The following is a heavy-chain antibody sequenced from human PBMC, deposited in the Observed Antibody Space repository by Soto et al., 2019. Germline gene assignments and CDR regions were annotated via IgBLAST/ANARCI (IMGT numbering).Heavy chain of an antibody. D-gene: IGHD2-15*01. J-gene: IGHJ4*02. CDR3: VKQAHGLDGVAFDY. CDR2: VSTSGRST. CDR1: GFIFSEST. Sequence: EVQLVESEGGLVQPGGSLRLSCSASGFIFSESTIYWVRQVPGKGLEAISAVSTSGRSTYYADSVKDRFTISRDNSKNTLFLQMGSLRPEDTAIYYCVKQAHGLDGVAFDYWGQGTQVTVVS. V-gene: IGHV3-64D*06.